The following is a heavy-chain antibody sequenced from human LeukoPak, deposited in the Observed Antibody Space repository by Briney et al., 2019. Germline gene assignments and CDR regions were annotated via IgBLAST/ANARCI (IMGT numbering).Heavy chain of an antibody. CDR2: IYYSGST. Sequence: SETLSLTCSVSGGPITRYYWNWIRQPPGKGLEWIGYIYYSGSTNYNPSLKSRVTISVDTSKKQFSLKLNSVTAADTAVYYCARLDRSTWSWGQGTLVTVPS. D-gene: IGHD6-13*01. J-gene: IGHJ4*02. V-gene: IGHV4-59*01. CDR1: GGPITRYY. CDR3: ARLDRSTWS.